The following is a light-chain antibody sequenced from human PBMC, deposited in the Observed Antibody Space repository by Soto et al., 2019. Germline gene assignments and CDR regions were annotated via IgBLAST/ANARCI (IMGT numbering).Light chain of an antibody. CDR2: EVT. CDR3: SSYAGSNNF. Sequence: QSALTQPPSASGSPGQSVTISCTGTSSDVGGYNYLSWYQQHPGKAPKLMIYEVTKRPSGVPDRFSGSQSGNTASLTVSGLQADDQADYYCSSYAGSNNFFGGGTKLTVL. V-gene: IGLV2-8*01. CDR1: SSDVGGYNY. J-gene: IGLJ2*01.